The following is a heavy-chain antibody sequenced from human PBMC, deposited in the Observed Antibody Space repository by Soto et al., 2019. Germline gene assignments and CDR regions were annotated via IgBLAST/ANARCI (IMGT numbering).Heavy chain of an antibody. CDR2: IYYSGST. Sequence: SETLSLTCSVSGGSISSYYWSWIRQPPGKGLEWIGYIYYSGSTNYNPSLKSRVTISVDTSKNQFSLKLSSVTAADTAVYYCARRSGDYYYYYMDVWGKGTTVTVSS. CDR1: GGSISSYY. V-gene: IGHV4-59*08. CDR3: ARRSGDYYYYYMDV. J-gene: IGHJ6*03.